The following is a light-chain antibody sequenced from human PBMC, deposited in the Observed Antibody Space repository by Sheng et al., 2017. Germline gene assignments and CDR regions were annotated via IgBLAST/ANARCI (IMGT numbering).Light chain of an antibody. J-gene: IGLJ1*01. CDR3: AGWDAGLSGYV. V-gene: IGLV2-8*01. CDR1: SSDVGAFNY. Sequence: QSALTQPPSASGSPGQSVTISCTGTSSDVGAFNYVSWYQQHPGKAPKLLIYEVNKRPSGVPDRFSGSKSGNTASLTVSGLQTEDEADYYCAGWDAGLSGYVFGAGTKVTVL. CDR2: EVN.